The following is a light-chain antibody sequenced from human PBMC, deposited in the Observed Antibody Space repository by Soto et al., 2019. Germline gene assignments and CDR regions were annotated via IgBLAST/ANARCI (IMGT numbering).Light chain of an antibody. V-gene: IGKV3-11*01. CDR2: DAS. Sequence: EILLTQSPGTLSLSPGERATLSGMASQSVSINLAWYQQKPGQAPRLLIYDASNRATGIPARFSGSGSGTDFTLTISSLEPEDFAVYYCQQRSNWPITFGQGTLLQNK. CDR1: QSVSIN. J-gene: IGKJ5*01. CDR3: QQRSNWPIT.